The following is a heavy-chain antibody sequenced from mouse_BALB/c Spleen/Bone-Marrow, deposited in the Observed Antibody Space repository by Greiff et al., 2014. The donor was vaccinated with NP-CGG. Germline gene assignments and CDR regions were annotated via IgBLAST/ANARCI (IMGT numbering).Heavy chain of an antibody. CDR2: ISSGSSTI. Sequence: EVQRVESGGGLVQPGGSRKLSCAASGFTFSSFGMHWVRQAPEKGLKWVAYISSGSSTIYYADTVMGRFTISRDNPKNTLFLQMTSLRSEDTAMYYCARSGSSSGYFDYWGQGTTLTVSS. J-gene: IGHJ2*01. CDR1: GFTFSSFG. D-gene: IGHD1-1*01. V-gene: IGHV5-17*02. CDR3: ARSGSSSGYFDY.